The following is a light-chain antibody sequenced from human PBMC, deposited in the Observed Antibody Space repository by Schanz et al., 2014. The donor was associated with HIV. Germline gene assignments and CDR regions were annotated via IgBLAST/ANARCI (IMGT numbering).Light chain of an antibody. V-gene: IGKV3-20*01. CDR1: QTVSNN. J-gene: IGKJ5*01. Sequence: EIVMTQSPGTLSVSPGERATLSCRASQTVSNNLAWYQQKPGQAPRLLVYGASSRATGIPDRFSGSGSGSDFTLTISTLEPEDFAVYYCQQYGSSPITFGQGTRLEMK. CDR3: QQYGSSPIT. CDR2: GAS.